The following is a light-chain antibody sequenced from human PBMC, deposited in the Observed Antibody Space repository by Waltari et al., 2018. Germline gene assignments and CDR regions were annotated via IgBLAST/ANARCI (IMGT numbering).Light chain of an antibody. Sequence: RASRSVSRGLSWDQQEPGRAPRLLICGASNRGTGIPDRFSGSGSVTDFSLTISGLGPEDFAVYYCQHYVRLPATFGRGTKVEIK. CDR2: GAS. V-gene: IGKV3-20*01. CDR1: RSVSRGL. CDR3: QHYVRLPAT. J-gene: IGKJ1*01.